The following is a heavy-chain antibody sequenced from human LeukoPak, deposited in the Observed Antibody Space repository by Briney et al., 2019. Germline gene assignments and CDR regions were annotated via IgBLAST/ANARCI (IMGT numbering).Heavy chain of an antibody. CDR2: IYWDDDK. V-gene: IGHV2-5*02. Sequence: KESGPTLVKPTQTLTLTCTFSGFSLSTSGVGVGWIRQPPGKALEWLALIYWDDDKRYSPSLKSRLTITKDTSKNQVVLTMTNMDPVDTGTYYRTHRRGVGPTAYYFDYWGQGTLVTVSS. CDR1: GFSLSTSGVG. J-gene: IGHJ4*02. D-gene: IGHD1-26*01. CDR3: THRRGVGPTAYYFDY.